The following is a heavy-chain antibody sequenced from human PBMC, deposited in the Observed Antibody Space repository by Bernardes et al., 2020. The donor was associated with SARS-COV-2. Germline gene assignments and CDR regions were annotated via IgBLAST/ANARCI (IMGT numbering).Heavy chain of an antibody. CDR3: ARVAVDFGQPRYFDY. J-gene: IGHJ4*02. V-gene: IGHV1-69*13. CDR1: GGTFSSYA. CDR2: IIPIFGTA. D-gene: IGHD3-3*01. Sequence: AVKVSCKASGGTFSSYAISWVRQAPGQGLEWMGGIIPIFGTANYAQKFQGRVTTIADESTSTAYMELSSLRSEDTAVYYCARVAVDFGQPRYFDYWGQGTLVTVSS.